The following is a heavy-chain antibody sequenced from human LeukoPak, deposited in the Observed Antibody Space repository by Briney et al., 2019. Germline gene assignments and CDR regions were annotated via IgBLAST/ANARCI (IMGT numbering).Heavy chain of an antibody. D-gene: IGHD5-24*01. CDR3: ARVRDGPPYYFDY. V-gene: IGHV1-18*01. CDR2: ISTYNGNT. Sequence: ASVKVSCKASGYTFTSYAFSWVRQAPGQGLEWMGWISTYNGNTKYAQKLQGRVTMTTDTSTTTAYMELRSLRSDDTAVFYCARVRDGPPYYFDYWGQGTLVTVSS. CDR1: GYTFTSYA. J-gene: IGHJ4*02.